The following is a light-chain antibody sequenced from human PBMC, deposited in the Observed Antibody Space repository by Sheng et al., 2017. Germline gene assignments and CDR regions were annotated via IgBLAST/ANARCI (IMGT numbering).Light chain of an antibody. CDR2: ET. CDR3: LLYFDGARV. Sequence: QPVVTQEPSLTVSPGGTVTLTCDSSAGPVTDDHYPNWFQQKPGQAPRTLIFETHKHSWTPARFSGSLLGGKAALTLSGAQPEDEADYYCLLYFDGARVFGGGTKLTVL. V-gene: IGLV7-46*01. CDR1: AGPVTDDHY. J-gene: IGLJ2*01.